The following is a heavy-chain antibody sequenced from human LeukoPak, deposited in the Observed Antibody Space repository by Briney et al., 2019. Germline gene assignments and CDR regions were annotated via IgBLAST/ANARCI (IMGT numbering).Heavy chain of an antibody. CDR3: ARSYYYDSSAEDAFDI. Sequence: SQTLSLTCTVSGGSISSGGYYWSWIRQHTGKGLEWIGYIYYSGSTYYNPSLKSRVTISVDTSKNQFSLKLTSVTAADTAVYYCARSYYYDSSAEDAFDIWGQGTMVTVSS. CDR1: GGSISSGGYY. J-gene: IGHJ3*02. D-gene: IGHD3-22*01. V-gene: IGHV4-31*03. CDR2: IYYSGST.